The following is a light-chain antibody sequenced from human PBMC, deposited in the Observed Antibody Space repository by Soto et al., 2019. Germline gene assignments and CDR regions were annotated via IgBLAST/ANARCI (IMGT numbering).Light chain of an antibody. CDR2: DAS. J-gene: IGKJ2*01. V-gene: IGKV1-5*01. CDR3: QQYNSYSPRDT. CDR1: QSISSW. Sequence: DIQMTQSPSTLSASVGDRVTITCRASQSISSWLAWYQQKPGKAPKLLIYDASSLESGVPSRFSGSGSGTEFTLTISSLQPDEFATYYCQQYNSYSPRDTFGQGTKLEIK.